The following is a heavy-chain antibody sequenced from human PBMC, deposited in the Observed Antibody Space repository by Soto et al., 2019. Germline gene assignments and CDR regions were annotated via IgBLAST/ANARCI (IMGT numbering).Heavy chain of an antibody. Sequence: SETLSLTCTVSGGSISSYYWSWIRQPPGKGLEWIGYIYYSGSTNYNPSLKSRVTISVDTSKNQFSLKLSSVTAADTAVYYCARGGCSGGSCTYYDSSGYYLYYFDYWGQGTLVTVSS. CDR2: IYYSGST. D-gene: IGHD3-22*01. CDR3: ARGGCSGGSCTYYDSSGYYLYYFDY. J-gene: IGHJ4*02. V-gene: IGHV4-59*01. CDR1: GGSISSYY.